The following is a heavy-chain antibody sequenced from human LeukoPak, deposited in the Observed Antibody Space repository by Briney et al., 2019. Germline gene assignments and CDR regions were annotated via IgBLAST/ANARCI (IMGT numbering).Heavy chain of an antibody. V-gene: IGHV4-59*12. J-gene: IGHJ4*02. CDR3: ARDLRGPLYY. CDR1: GGSISSYY. CDR2: IYYSGST. Sequence: SETLSLTCTVSGGSISSYYWSWIRQPPGKGLEWIGYIYYSGSTNYNPSLKSRVTISVDTSKNQFSLKLSSVTAADTAVYYCARDLRGPLYYWGQGTLVTVSS. D-gene: IGHD3-10*01.